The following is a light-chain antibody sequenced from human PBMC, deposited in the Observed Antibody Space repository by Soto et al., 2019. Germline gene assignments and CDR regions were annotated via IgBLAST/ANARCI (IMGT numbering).Light chain of an antibody. CDR3: QQYNLFSTWT. V-gene: IGKV1-5*01. J-gene: IGKJ1*01. CDR2: NAS. CDR1: QSVSYY. Sequence: DIQMTQSPSTLSASVGDRVTITCRASQSVSYYLAWYQKKPGKAPKVLIWNASSLQRGVPSRFSGSGSGTEFTLTISSLQPDDFATYYCQQYNLFSTWTFGQGTKVEIK.